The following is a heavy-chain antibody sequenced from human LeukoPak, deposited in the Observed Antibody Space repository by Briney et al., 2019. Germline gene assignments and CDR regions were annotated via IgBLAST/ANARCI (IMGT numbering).Heavy chain of an antibody. D-gene: IGHD3-22*01. CDR3: ARDQFYYYGSSGSGYYFDY. CDR1: GYTFTSYG. J-gene: IGHJ4*02. V-gene: IGHV1-18*01. CDR2: ISAYNGNT. Sequence: ASVKVSCTASGYTFTSYGISWVRQAPGQGLEWMGWISAYNGNTNYAQKLQGRVTMTTDTSTSTAYMELRSLRSDDTAVYYCARDQFYYYGSSGSGYYFDYWGQGTLVTVSS.